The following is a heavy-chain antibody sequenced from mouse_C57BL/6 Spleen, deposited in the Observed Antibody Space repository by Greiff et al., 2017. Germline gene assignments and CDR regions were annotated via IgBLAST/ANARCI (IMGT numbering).Heavy chain of an antibody. CDR1: GFTFSDYG. J-gene: IGHJ2*01. Sequence: EVKVVESGGGLVKPGGSLKLSCAASGFTFSDYGMHWVRQAPETGLEWVAYISSGSSTIYYADTVKGRFTITRDNAKNTLFLQMTSLRSEDTAMNYCARGSSYDGYYNCDYWGQGTTLTVSS. D-gene: IGHD2-3*01. CDR3: ARGSSYDGYYNCDY. CDR2: ISSGSSTI. V-gene: IGHV5-17*01.